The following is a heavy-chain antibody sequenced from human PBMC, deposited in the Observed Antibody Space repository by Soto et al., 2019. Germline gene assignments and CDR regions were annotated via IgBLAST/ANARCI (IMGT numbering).Heavy chain of an antibody. V-gene: IGHV4-39*01. J-gene: IGHJ3*02. CDR2: IYYSGST. CDR1: GGSISSSSYY. CDR3: ARQPKDAFDI. Sequence: QLQLQESGPGLVKPSETLSLTCTVSGGSISSSSYYWGWIRQPPGKGLEWIGRIYYSGSTYYNPSLKSRVTISVDTSKNQFSLKLTSVTAADTAVYYCARQPKDAFDIWGQGTMVTVSS.